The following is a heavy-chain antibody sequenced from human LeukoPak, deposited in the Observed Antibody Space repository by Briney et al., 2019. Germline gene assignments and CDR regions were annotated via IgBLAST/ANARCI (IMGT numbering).Heavy chain of an antibody. D-gene: IGHD6-19*01. V-gene: IGHV4-61*01. Sequence: PSETLSLTCTVSGGSASSGSYYWSWIRQPPGRGLEWIGYIYYSGSTNYNPSLKSRVTISVDTSKNQFSLKLSSVTAADTAVYYCARGYGSGWYESYAFDIWGQGTMVTVSS. CDR1: GGSASSGSYY. J-gene: IGHJ3*02. CDR3: ARGYGSGWYESYAFDI. CDR2: IYYSGST.